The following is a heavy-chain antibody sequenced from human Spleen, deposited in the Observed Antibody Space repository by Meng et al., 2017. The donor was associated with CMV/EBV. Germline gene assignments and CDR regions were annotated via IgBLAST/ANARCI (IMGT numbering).Heavy chain of an antibody. D-gene: IGHD1/OR15-1a*01. J-gene: IGHJ3*02. Sequence: GSLRLSCTVSGGSVSSGSYYWSWLRQPPGKGLEWIGYISYIGSTNYNPSLKSRVTISVDTSKNQFSLNLSSVTAADTAVYYCARDILEHNAFDMWGQGTMVTVSS. CDR2: ISYIGST. CDR1: GGSVSSGSYY. CDR3: ARDILEHNAFDM. V-gene: IGHV4-61*01.